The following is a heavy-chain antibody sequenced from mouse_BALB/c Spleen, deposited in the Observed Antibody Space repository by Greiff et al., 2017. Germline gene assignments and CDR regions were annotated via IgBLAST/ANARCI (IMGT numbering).Heavy chain of an antibody. CDR1: GYTFTDYA. D-gene: IGHD2-3*01. CDR2: ISTYYGDA. Sequence: VKLMESGAELVRPGVSVKISCKGSGYTFTDYAMHWVKQSHAKSLEWIGVISTYYGDASYNQKFKGKATMTVDKSSSTAYMELARLTSEDSAIYYCARDGYYAWDYWGQGTSVTVSS. V-gene: IGHV1S137*01. J-gene: IGHJ4*01. CDR3: ARDGYYAWDY.